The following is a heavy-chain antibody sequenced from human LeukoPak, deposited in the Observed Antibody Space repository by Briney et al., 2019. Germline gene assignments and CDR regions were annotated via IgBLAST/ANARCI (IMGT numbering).Heavy chain of an antibody. CDR3: ARDPESGSEYYYYGMDV. Sequence: GGSLRLSCAASGFTFSSYAMSWVRQAPGKGLEWVSAISGSGGSTYYADSVKGRFTISRDNAKNSLYLQMNSLRAEDTAVYYCARDPESGSEYYYYGMDVWGQGTTVTVSS. CDR2: ISGSGGST. J-gene: IGHJ6*02. V-gene: IGHV3-23*01. D-gene: IGHD2-15*01. CDR1: GFTFSSYA.